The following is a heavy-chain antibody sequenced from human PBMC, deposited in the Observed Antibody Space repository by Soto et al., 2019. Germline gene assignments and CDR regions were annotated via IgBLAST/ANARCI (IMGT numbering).Heavy chain of an antibody. CDR3: ARGIAVAETGLDY. CDR2: INPSGGST. CDR1: GYTFTSYY. D-gene: IGHD6-19*01. J-gene: IGHJ4*02. Sequence: QVQLVQSGAEVKKPGASVKVSCKASGYTFTSYYMHWVRQAPGQGLEWMGIINPSGGSTSYAQTFQGRGSMTRDTATSTVYMELSSLRSEDTAVYYCARGIAVAETGLDYWGQGTLVTVSS. V-gene: IGHV1-46*01.